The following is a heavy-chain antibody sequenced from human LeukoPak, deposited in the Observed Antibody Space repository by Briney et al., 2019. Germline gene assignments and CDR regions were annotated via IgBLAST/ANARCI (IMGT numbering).Heavy chain of an antibody. Sequence: PGRSLRLSCAASGFTFSSYGMHWVRQAPGKGLEWVAVIPYDGSKEYYADSVKGRFTISRDNSKNTLFLQMDSLRPEDTAVYHCAKAPAYSSAWYRSFDPWGQGTLVTVSS. D-gene: IGHD6-13*01. CDR2: IPYDGSKE. CDR3: AKAPAYSSAWYRSFDP. CDR1: GFTFSSYG. V-gene: IGHV3-30*18. J-gene: IGHJ5*02.